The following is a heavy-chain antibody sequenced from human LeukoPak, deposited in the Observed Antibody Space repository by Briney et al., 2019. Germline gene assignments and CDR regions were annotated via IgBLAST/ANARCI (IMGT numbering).Heavy chain of an antibody. CDR2: MHYSGTA. CDR3: ARYYHDSGGYSGWFDP. CDR1: GGSISSGTYY. D-gene: IGHD3-22*01. J-gene: IGHJ5*02. V-gene: IGHV4-31*03. Sequence: SQTLSLTCSVSGGSISSGTYYWSWIRQHPGEGLEWLGYMHYSGTAYYNPSLKSRLTISVDTSKNHFSLKLTSVTAADTAMYCCARYYHDSGGYSGWFDPWGQGALVTVSS.